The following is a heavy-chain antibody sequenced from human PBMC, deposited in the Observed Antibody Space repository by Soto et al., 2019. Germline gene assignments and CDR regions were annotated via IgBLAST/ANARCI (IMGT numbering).Heavy chain of an antibody. J-gene: IGHJ5*02. D-gene: IGHD6-13*01. CDR3: TRDASRDSSARGWFDP. CDR1: GFTVRGFT. Sequence: LXLSCAASGFTVRGFTMNWFRQAPWKGLEWVSTISSNSAYIYYTDALRGRFTISRDNAKNSLHLQMNSLRAEDTAVYYCTRDASRDSSARGWFDPWGPGTLVTVSS. CDR2: ISSNSAYI. V-gene: IGHV3-21*01.